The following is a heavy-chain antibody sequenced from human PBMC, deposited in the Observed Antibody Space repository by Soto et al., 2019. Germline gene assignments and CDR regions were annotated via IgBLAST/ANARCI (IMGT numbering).Heavy chain of an antibody. Sequence: QVQVVESGGGVVQPGTSLRLSCAASGFTFSNFGMHWVRQAPGKGLEWVAVIWHDGKNKYYADSVEGRFTISRDNSRNTLNLQMHSLRAEDTAVYYCARDPGKDEAIDYGGQGTLVIVSS. CDR1: GFTFSNFG. J-gene: IGHJ4*02. CDR3: ARDPGKDEAIDY. V-gene: IGHV3-33*01. CDR2: IWHDGKNK.